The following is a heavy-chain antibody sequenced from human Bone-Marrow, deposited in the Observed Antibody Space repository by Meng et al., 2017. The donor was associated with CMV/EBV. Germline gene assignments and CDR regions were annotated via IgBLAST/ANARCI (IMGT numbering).Heavy chain of an antibody. V-gene: IGHV3-13*01. J-gene: IGHJ6*02. CDR2: IGTAGDT. CDR3: ARDSIVVPGRIYYYAMDV. D-gene: IGHD6-19*01. CDR1: GFTFSSND. Sequence: GGSLRLSCAASGFTFSSNDMHWVRQTTGKGLEWVSAIGTAGDTYYPGSVKGRFTISRENAKNSFYLQMNSLGVEDTGVYYCARDSIVVPGRIYYYAMDVWGHGTTVTVSS.